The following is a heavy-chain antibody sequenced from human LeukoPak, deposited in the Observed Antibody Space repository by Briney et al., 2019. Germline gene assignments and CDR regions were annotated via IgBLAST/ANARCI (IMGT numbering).Heavy chain of an antibody. Sequence: GSLSLSCAASGFTFSSYTMHWVRQAPGKGLEWVAVISYDGSNKYYADSVKGRFTISRDNSKNTLYLQMNSLRAEDTAVYYCAREITAMVAVDYWGQGTLVTVSS. CDR3: AREITAMVAVDY. J-gene: IGHJ4*02. CDR2: ISYDGSNK. V-gene: IGHV3-30-3*01. D-gene: IGHD5-18*01. CDR1: GFTFSSYT.